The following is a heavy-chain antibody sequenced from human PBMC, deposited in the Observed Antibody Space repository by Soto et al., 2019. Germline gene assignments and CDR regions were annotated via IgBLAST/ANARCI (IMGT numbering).Heavy chain of an antibody. J-gene: IGHJ6*02. Sequence: GGSLRLSCAASGFTSSSYAMHWVRQAPGKGLEWVAVISYDGSNKYYADSVKGRFTISRDNSKNTLYLQMNSLRAEDTAVYYCASFPAAKGDYYYYGMDVWGQGTTVTVSS. V-gene: IGHV3-30-3*01. CDR2: ISYDGSNK. D-gene: IGHD2-15*01. CDR3: ASFPAAKGDYYYYGMDV. CDR1: GFTSSSYA.